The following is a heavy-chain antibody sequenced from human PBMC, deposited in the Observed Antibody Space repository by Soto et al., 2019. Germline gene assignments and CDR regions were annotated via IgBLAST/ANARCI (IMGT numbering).Heavy chain of an antibody. CDR3: ARVRSTWDIVATIDD. V-gene: IGHV1-18*01. CDR2: ISAYNGNT. CDR1: GYTFTSYG. D-gene: IGHD5-12*01. J-gene: IGHJ4*02. Sequence: ASVKVSCKASGYTFTSYGISWVRQAPGQGLEWMGWISAYNGNTNYAQKLQGRVTMTTDTSTSTAYMELRSLRSDDTAVYYCARVRSTWDIVATIDDWGQGTLVTVSS.